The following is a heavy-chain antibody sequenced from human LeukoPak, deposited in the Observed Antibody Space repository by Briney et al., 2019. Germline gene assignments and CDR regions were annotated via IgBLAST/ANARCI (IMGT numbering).Heavy chain of an antibody. CDR1: NASISKDY. Sequence: SETLSLTCTVSNASISKDYWAWIRQPPGKGLEWIGYVTHSDFNKANGDITNYNPSLESRVTTSRDTPKNQFSLKLSSMTAADTAIYYCVRAYVDSGGAFDVWGQGTVVTVSS. V-gene: IGHV4-59*01. CDR2: VTHSDFNKANGDIT. CDR3: VRAYVDSGGAFDV. J-gene: IGHJ3*01. D-gene: IGHD3-10*02.